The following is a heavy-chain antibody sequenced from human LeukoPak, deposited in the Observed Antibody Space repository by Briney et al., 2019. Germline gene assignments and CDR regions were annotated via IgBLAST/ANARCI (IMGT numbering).Heavy chain of an antibody. CDR1: GFTFRHYA. Sequence: PGRAQRLSCEASGFTFRHYAMHWVRQAPGKGLEWVAVISFDGYNKYYADSVKGRFTISRDNYKNTIYLQKNSLRAEDTAVYYCAKVAGVGGSYEYHFQYYGMDVWGPGTTVTVSS. V-gene: IGHV3-30-3*01. J-gene: IGHJ6*02. CDR2: ISFDGYNK. CDR3: AKVAGVGGSYEYHFQYYGMDV. D-gene: IGHD3-16*01.